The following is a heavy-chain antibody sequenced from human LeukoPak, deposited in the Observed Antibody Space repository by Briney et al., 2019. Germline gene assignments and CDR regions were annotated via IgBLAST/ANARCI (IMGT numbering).Heavy chain of an antibody. J-gene: IGHJ4*02. CDR1: GFTFSSYS. V-gene: IGHV3-48*01. Sequence: GGSLRLSCAASGFTFSSYSMNWVRQAPGKGLEWVSYISSSGNTIYYADSVKGRFTISRDNAKNSLYLQMNSLRAEDTAVYYCVPTGRDGYKGPLDYWGQGTLVTVSS. D-gene: IGHD5-24*01. CDR2: ISSSGNTI. CDR3: VPTGRDGYKGPLDY.